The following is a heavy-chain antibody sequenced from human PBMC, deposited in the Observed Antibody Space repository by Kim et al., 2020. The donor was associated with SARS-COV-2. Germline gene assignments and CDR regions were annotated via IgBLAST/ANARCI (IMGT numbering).Heavy chain of an antibody. Sequence: DSWKGRLTISRDNAKRSLCLQMNSLRVEDTAVYYCVRDGGAHSLDYWGQGTLVTVSS. V-gene: IGHV3-21*01. D-gene: IGHD3-16*01. CDR3: VRDGGAHSLDY. J-gene: IGHJ4*02.